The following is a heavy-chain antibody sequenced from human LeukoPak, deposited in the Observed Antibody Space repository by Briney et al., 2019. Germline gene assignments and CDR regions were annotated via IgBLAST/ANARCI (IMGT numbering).Heavy chain of an antibody. V-gene: IGHV3-7*01. D-gene: IGHD6-13*01. Sequence: PGGSLRLSCAASGFTFSSYWMSWVRQAPGKGLEWVANIKQDGSEKYYVDSVKGRFTISRDNSKNTLYLQMNSLRTEDTAFYYCAKYEAFPTAALAYWDQGTLVTVSS. CDR1: GFTFSSYW. J-gene: IGHJ4*02. CDR2: IKQDGSEK. CDR3: AKYEAFPTAALAY.